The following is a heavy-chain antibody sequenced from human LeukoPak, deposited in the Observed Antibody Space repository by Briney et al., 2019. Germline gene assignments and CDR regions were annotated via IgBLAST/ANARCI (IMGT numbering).Heavy chain of an antibody. J-gene: IGHJ4*02. D-gene: IGHD3-22*01. CDR1: GYTFTSYD. CDR2: MNPNSGNT. Sequence: ASVKVSCKASGYTFTSYDINWVRQATGRGLEWMGWMNPNSGNTGYAQKFQGRVTMTRNTSISTAYMELSSLRSEDTAVYYCAAPSRYDSSGYYPNYFDYWGQGTLVTVSS. CDR3: AAPSRYDSSGYYPNYFDY. V-gene: IGHV1-8*01.